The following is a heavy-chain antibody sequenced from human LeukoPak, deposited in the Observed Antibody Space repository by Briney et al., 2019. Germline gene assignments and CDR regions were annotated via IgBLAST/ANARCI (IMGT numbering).Heavy chain of an antibody. J-gene: IGHJ4*02. V-gene: IGHV4-28*01. CDR2: IYHSGTT. Sequence: SDTLSLTCAVSGYSITSSSWWGWIRQPPGKGLEWIGYIYHSGTTYYNPSLQSRVTMSVDTSKNQFSLKLSSVTAVDTAVYYCARKENVYYYFDYWGQGTLVTASS. D-gene: IGHD3-10*01. CDR1: GYSITSSSW. CDR3: ARKENVYYYFDY.